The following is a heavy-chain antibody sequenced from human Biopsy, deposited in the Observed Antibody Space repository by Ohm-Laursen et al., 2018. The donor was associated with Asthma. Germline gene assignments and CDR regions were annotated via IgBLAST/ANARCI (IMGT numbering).Heavy chain of an antibody. Sequence: SLRLSCSAPGFVFSQCGMHWVRQGPGKGLEWVALVSSDGHNKYYEDSVKGRFSISRDNSRNRLYLEINRLTVEDSAVYFCARQSGQDYGGRSAFDTWGQGTKVAVSS. J-gene: IGHJ3*02. V-gene: IGHV3-30*03. CDR1: GFVFSQCG. D-gene: IGHD4-23*01. CDR2: VSSDGHNK. CDR3: ARQSGQDYGGRSAFDT.